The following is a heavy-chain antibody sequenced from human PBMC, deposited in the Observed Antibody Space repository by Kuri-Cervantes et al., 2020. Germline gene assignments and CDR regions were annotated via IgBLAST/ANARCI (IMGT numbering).Heavy chain of an antibody. CDR3: ATALGYCSGGSCREDDY. D-gene: IGHD2-15*01. J-gene: IGHJ4*02. Sequence: GESLKISCAASGFTFSDYYMGWIRQAPGKGLEWVSYISSSGSTIYYADSVKGRFTISRDNSKNTLYLQMNSLRAEDTAVYYCATALGYCSGGSCREDDYWGQGTLVTVSS. CDR2: ISSSGSTI. V-gene: IGHV3-11*04. CDR1: GFTFSDYY.